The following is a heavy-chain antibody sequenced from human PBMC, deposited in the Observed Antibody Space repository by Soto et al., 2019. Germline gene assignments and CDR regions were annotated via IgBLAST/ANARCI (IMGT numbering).Heavy chain of an antibody. CDR2: INPSGGST. Sequence: QVQLVQSGAEVKKPGASVKVSCKASGYTFTSYYMHWVRQAPGQGLEWMGIINPSGGSTSYAQKCRGRVTMTWDASTSTGDMELSSRRSEDAAVYYCARGEWLRFEVRGYYYSGMDVWGQGTTVTVSS. J-gene: IGHJ6*02. V-gene: IGHV1-46*01. D-gene: IGHD5-12*01. CDR3: ARGEWLRFEVRGYYYSGMDV. CDR1: GYTFTSYY.